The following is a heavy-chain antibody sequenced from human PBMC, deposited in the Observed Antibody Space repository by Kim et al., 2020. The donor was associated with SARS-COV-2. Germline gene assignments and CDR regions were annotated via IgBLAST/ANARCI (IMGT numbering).Heavy chain of an antibody. Sequence: AGSGKGRFTISRDNSKNTLYLQRNSLRAEDTALYYCAKESGNDYGDQLDYWGQGTLVTVSS. V-gene: IGHV3-23*01. CDR3: AKESGNDYGDQLDY. D-gene: IGHD4-17*01. J-gene: IGHJ4*02.